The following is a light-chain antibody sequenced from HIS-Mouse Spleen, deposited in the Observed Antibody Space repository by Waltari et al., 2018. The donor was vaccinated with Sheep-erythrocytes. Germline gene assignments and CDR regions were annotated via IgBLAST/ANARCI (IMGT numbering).Light chain of an antibody. CDR2: GNS. CDR3: QSYDSSLSAVV. Sequence: QSVLTQPPSVSGAPGQRVTISCTGSSPNIGAGHDSHWYQQLPGPAPKLLIYGNSNRPSGVPDRFSGSKSGTSASLAITGLQAEDEADYYCQSYDSSLSAVVFGGGTKLTVL. CDR1: SPNIGAGHD. V-gene: IGLV1-40*01. J-gene: IGLJ2*01.